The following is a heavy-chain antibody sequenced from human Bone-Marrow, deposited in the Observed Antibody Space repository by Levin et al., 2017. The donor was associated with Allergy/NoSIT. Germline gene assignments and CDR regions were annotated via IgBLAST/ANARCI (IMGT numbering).Heavy chain of an antibody. D-gene: IGHD3-22*01. CDR3: TTDDYYDSSGYKAAFDN. Sequence: GGSLRLSFAASGFTFINAWMSWVRQAPGTGLHWVRLFHSKTDGGTTDYAAPVKGRFTISRDDSKNTLYLQMNSLKTEDTAVYFCTTDDYYDSSGYKAAFDNWGQGPLVTVSS. V-gene: IGHV3-15*01. J-gene: IGHJ4*02. CDR2: FHSKTDGGTT. CDR1: GFTFINAW.